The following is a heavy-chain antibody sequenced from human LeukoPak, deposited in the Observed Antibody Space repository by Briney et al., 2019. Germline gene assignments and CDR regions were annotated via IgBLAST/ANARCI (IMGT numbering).Heavy chain of an antibody. J-gene: IGHJ4*02. CDR3: TRLEGYFDY. Sequence: GRSLRLSCTASGFTFGDYAMSWVRRAPGKGLEWVGFIRSKAYGGTTEYAASVKGRFTISRDDSKSIAYLQMNSLKTEDTAVYYCTRLEGYFDYWGQGTLVTVSS. CDR2: IRSKAYGGTT. CDR1: GFTFGDYA. V-gene: IGHV3-49*04.